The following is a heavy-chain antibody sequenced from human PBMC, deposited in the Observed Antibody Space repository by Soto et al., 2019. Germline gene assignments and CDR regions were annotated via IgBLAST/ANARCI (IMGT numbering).Heavy chain of an antibody. J-gene: IGHJ3*02. CDR2: IYSGGST. CDR3: ARDLTGGDAFDI. V-gene: IGHV3-53*01. Sequence: GGSLRLSYAASGFTVSSNYMSWVRQAPGKGLEWVSVIYSGGSTYYADSVKGRFTISRDNSKNTLYLQMNSLRAEDTAVYYCARDLTGGDAFDIWGQGTMVTVSS. CDR1: GFTVSSNY. D-gene: IGHD3-9*01.